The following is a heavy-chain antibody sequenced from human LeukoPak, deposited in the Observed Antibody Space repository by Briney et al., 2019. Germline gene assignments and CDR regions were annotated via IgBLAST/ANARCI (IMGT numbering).Heavy chain of an antibody. D-gene: IGHD2-15*01. CDR3: VRDRGYCSGGTCYALWDY. CDR2: ISYDGSNK. J-gene: IGHJ4*02. Sequence: GGSLRLSCAASGFTFRNYAVHWARQAPDKGLEWVAVISYDGSNKYYADSVKGRFTISRDNFKNTLYLQMNSLRAEDTAMYYCVRDRGYCSGGTCYALWDYWGQGTLVTVSS. V-gene: IGHV3-30-3*01. CDR1: GFTFRNYA.